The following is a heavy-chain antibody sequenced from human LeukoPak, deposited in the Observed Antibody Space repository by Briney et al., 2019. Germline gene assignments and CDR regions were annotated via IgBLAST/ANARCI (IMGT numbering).Heavy chain of an antibody. CDR3: ARDSLIVGAKGGEDN. V-gene: IGHV3-7*05. D-gene: IGHD1-26*01. J-gene: IGHJ4*02. CDR2: IKQDGSEK. CDR1: GFTFSSYW. Sequence: GGSLRLSCAASGFTFSSYWMSWVRQAPGKGLEWVANIKQDGSEKHYVDSVKGRFTISRDNAKISLYLQMNSLRAEDTAVYYCARDSLIVGAKGGEDNWGQGTLVTVSS.